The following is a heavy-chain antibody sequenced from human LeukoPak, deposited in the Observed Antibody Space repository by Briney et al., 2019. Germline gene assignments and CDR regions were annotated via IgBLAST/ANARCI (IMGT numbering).Heavy chain of an antibody. Sequence: GGSLRLSCAASGFTVSSNYMSWVRQAPGKGLEWVSVIYSGGSTYYADSVKGRFTISRDNSKNTLYLQMNSLRAEDTAVYYCARSHCSSTSCYGWVYYYYGMDVWGQGTTVTVSS. D-gene: IGHD2-2*01. V-gene: IGHV3-66*01. CDR3: ARSHCSSTSCYGWVYYYYGMDV. J-gene: IGHJ6*02. CDR1: GFTVSSNY. CDR2: IYSGGST.